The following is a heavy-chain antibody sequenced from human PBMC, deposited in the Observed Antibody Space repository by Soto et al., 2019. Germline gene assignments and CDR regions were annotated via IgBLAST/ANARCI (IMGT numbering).Heavy chain of an antibody. V-gene: IGHV1-2*02. D-gene: IGHD4-17*01. CDR3: ASDPDYGDYWGYFFDS. CDR1: GYTFAAYY. J-gene: IGHJ4*02. CDR2: INPTSGGT. Sequence: QVQLVQSGAEVKKPGASVKVSCKTSGYTFAAYYIHWIRQAPGQGLEWMGWINPTSGGTVYAQNVQDRVTMTRDTYISTAYMGVRRLNSDDTAVYYCASDPDYGDYWGYFFDSWGQGTPVTVSS.